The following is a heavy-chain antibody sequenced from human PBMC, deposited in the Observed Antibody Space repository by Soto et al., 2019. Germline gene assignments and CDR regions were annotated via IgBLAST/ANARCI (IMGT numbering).Heavy chain of an antibody. CDR1: GFTFSTYS. Sequence: PGGSLRLSCVGSGFTFSTYSINWVRQAPGKGLEWVSYISSSSDIMYYADSVKGRFAISRDNAKNSLFLQMNSLRPEDTAAYYCAKDLGSYLSPAFDYWGLGTLVTVSS. D-gene: IGHD1-26*01. V-gene: IGHV3-48*04. J-gene: IGHJ4*02. CDR3: AKDLGSYLSPAFDY. CDR2: ISSSSDIM.